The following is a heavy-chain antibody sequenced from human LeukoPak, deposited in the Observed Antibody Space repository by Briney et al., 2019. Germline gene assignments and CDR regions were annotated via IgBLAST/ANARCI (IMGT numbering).Heavy chain of an antibody. CDR1: GGTFSSYA. Sequence: GASVKVSCKASGGTFSSYAISWVRQAPGQGLEWMGGIIPIFGTANYAQKFQGRVTITADESTSTAYMELSSLRSEDTAVYYCARDADVDTAPDSSSWYYDYWGQGTLVTVSS. J-gene: IGHJ4*02. CDR2: IIPIFGTA. D-gene: IGHD6-13*01. CDR3: ARDADVDTAPDSSSWYYDY. V-gene: IGHV1-69*13.